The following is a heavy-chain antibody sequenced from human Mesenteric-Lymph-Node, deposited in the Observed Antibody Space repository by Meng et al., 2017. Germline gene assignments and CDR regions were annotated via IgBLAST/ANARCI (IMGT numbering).Heavy chain of an antibody. V-gene: IGHV4-31*03. CDR2: IYYSGST. CDR3: ARGLTISGHNWFDP. CDR1: GGSISSGGYY. D-gene: IGHD6-19*01. J-gene: IGHJ5*02. Sequence: SETLSLTCTVSGGSISSGGYYWSWIRQHPGKGLEWIGYIYYSGSTYYNPSLKSRVTISVDTSKNQFSLKLSSVTAADTAVYYCARGLTISGHNWFDPWGQGTLVTVSS.